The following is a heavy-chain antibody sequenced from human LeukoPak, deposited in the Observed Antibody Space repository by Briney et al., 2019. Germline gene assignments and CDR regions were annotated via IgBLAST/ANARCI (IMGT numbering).Heavy chain of an antibody. CDR1: GYTFTGYG. J-gene: IGHJ4*02. CDR2: ISAYNGNT. CDR3: AMEGSSGWTFDY. V-gene: IGHV1-18*01. Sequence: AAVKVSCKASGYTFTGYGIAWVRQAPGQGLEWMGWISAYNGNTNCAQKLQGRVTMTTDTSTSTAYMELRSLRSDDTAIYYCAMEGSSGWTFDYWGQGTLVTVSS. D-gene: IGHD6-19*01.